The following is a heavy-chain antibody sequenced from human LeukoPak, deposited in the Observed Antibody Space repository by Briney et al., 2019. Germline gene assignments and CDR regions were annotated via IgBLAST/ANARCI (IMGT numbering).Heavy chain of an antibody. CDR3: TRRGRNNWGEGNDY. V-gene: IGHV4-59*08. Sequence: PSETLSLTCTVSGGSVSSYYWSWIRQPPGKGLEWIGYINDSGSTNSNPSLKSRVTMSVDTSKDQFSLKLSAVTAADTAVYYCTRRGRNNWGEGNDYWGQGTLVTVSS. D-gene: IGHD1-1*01. CDR1: GGSVSSYY. J-gene: IGHJ4*02. CDR2: INDSGST.